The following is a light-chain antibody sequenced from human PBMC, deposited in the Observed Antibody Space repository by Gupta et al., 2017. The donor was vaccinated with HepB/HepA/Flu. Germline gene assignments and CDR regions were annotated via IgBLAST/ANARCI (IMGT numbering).Light chain of an antibody. J-gene: IGLJ2*01. V-gene: IGLV3-1*01. CDR3: QAWDSSVVVV. CDR2: QDS. CDR1: NLEDKY. Sequence: LRQPLSVSVSPGPTASIPCSGDNLEDKYVCWYQQKPGQTPVVVIYQDSKRPSGIPERFSGSNSGNTATLTITGTHATEEADYYCQAWDSSVVVVFGGGTKVTVL.